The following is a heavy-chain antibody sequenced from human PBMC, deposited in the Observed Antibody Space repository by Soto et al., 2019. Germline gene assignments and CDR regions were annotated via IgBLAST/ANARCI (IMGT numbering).Heavy chain of an antibody. CDR2: ITYEGSQI. Sequence: QVQLVESGGGVVQPGRSLRLSCAASGFTFLRFGMHWVRQAPGKGLEWVALITYEGSQIYYADAVKGRFTISRDNGDNTLSLQMDNLRTEDTATYFCAKGRGEMNWANYYGLDVWGQGTTVTVSS. V-gene: IGHV3-30*18. CDR1: GFTFLRFG. CDR3: AKGRGEMNWANYYGLDV. D-gene: IGHD7-27*01. J-gene: IGHJ6*02.